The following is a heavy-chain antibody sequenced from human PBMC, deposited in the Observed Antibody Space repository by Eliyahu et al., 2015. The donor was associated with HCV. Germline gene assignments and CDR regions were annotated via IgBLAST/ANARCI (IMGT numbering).Heavy chain of an antibody. J-gene: IGHJ6*02. Sequence: QVQLVESGGGVVQPGRSLRLSCAASGFTFXSXGXXGXRXAPGKGXEGVAVIWYDGSNXYYADSVKGRFTISRDNSKNTLYLQMNSLRAEDTAVYYCARDLGYCSSTSCQDYYYYYGMDVWGQGTTVTVSS. V-gene: IGHV3-33*01. CDR1: GFTFXSXG. CDR2: IWYDGSNX. CDR3: ARDLGYCSSTSCQDYYYYYGMDV. D-gene: IGHD2-2*01.